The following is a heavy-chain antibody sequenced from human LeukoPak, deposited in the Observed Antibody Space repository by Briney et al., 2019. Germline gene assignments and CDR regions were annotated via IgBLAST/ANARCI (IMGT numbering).Heavy chain of an antibody. D-gene: IGHD6-19*01. V-gene: IGHV3-33*01. CDR1: GFTFSNYA. CDR2: ICYDGSNK. CDR3: ARSSGWQPDFAY. J-gene: IGHJ4*02. Sequence: GGSLRLSCAASGFTFSNYAMGWVRQAPGKGLEWVAVICYDGSNKYYADSVKGRFTISRDNSKNTLYLQMNSLRAEDTAVYYCARSSGWQPDFAYWGQGTLVTVSS.